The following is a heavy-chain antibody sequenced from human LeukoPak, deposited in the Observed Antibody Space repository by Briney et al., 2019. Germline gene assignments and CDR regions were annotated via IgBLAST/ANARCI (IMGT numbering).Heavy chain of an antibody. J-gene: IGHJ4*02. CDR1: GFTFSSYA. Sequence: GVSLRLSCAASGFTFSSYAMNWVRQAPGKGLEWVSAISGSGGSTYYADSVKGRFTISRDNSKNTLYLQMNSLRAEDTGVYYCAKGARRTKRFLEWLLTYYFDYWGQGTLVTVSS. D-gene: IGHD3-3*01. CDR2: ISGSGGST. V-gene: IGHV3-23*01. CDR3: AKGARRTKRFLEWLLTYYFDY.